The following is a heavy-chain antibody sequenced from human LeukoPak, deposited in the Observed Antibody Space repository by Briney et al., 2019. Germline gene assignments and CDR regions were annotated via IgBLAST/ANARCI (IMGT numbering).Heavy chain of an antibody. CDR1: GYSIISGYY. CDR3: ARTVLRYFDWLSQGWFDP. CDR2: IYHSGST. J-gene: IGHJ5*02. Sequence: PSETLSLTCAFSGYSIISGYYWGWIRQPPGKGPEWIGSIYHSGSTYYNPSLKSRVTISVDTSKIQFSLKLSSVTAADTAVYYCARTVLRYFDWLSQGWFDPWGQGTLVTVSS. V-gene: IGHV4-38-2*01. D-gene: IGHD3-9*01.